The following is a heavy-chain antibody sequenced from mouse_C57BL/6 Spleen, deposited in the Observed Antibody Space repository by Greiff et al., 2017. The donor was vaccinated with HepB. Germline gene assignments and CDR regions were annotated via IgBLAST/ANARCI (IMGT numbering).Heavy chain of an antibody. CDR1: GYAFTNYL. J-gene: IGHJ1*03. V-gene: IGHV1-54*01. Sequence: QVQLKESGAELVRPGTSVKVSCKASGYAFTNYLIEWVKQRPGQGLEWIGVINPGSGGTNYTENFKGKATLTTDKSSSTAYMQLSSLKSEDSAVYFCARYYGSSDWYFDVWGTGTTVTVSS. CDR2: INPGSGGT. CDR3: ARYYGSSDWYFDV. D-gene: IGHD1-1*01.